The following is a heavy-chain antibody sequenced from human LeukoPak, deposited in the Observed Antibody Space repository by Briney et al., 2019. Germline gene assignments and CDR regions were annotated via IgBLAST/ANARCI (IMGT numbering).Heavy chain of an antibody. D-gene: IGHD3-3*01. Sequence: ASVKVSCKASGYTLTGYYMHWVRQAPGQGLEWMGWINPNSGGTNYAQKFQGRVTMTRDTSISTAYMELSRLRSDDTAVYYCARDRSYYDFWSGYDRPDDAFDIWGQGTMVTVSS. CDR3: ARDRSYYDFWSGYDRPDDAFDI. J-gene: IGHJ3*02. V-gene: IGHV1-2*02. CDR2: INPNSGGT. CDR1: GYTLTGYY.